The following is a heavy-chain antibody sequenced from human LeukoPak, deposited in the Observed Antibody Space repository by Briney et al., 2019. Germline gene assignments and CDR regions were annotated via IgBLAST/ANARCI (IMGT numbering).Heavy chain of an antibody. Sequence: GGSLRLSCAASGFTFSSSAMSWVRQAPGKGLEWVSAISGSGDASFYADSVKGRFTISRDNSKNTLYLHMNSLRAEDTAVYYCAKAPWSGYHYFDYWGQGTLLTVSS. J-gene: IGHJ4*02. CDR1: GFTFSSSA. CDR2: ISGSGDAS. V-gene: IGHV3-23*01. CDR3: AKAPWSGYHYFDY. D-gene: IGHD3-3*01.